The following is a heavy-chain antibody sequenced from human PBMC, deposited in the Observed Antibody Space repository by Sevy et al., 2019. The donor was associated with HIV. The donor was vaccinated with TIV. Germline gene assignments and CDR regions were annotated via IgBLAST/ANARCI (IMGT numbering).Heavy chain of an antibody. V-gene: IGHV4-39*01. CDR2: IYYSGST. CDR3: ARLVYSSTSCSTPYFDY. CDR1: GGSISSSSYY. J-gene: IGHJ4*02. D-gene: IGHD2-2*01. Sequence: SETLSLTCTVSGGSISSSSYYWGWIRQPPGKGLEWIGSIYYSGSTYYNPSLKSRVTISVDTSKNQFSLKLSSVTAADTAVYYFARLVYSSTSCSTPYFDYWGQVTLVTVSS.